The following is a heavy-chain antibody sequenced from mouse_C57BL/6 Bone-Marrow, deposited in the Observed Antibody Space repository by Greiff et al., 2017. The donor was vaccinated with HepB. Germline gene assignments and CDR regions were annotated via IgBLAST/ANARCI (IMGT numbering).Heavy chain of an antibody. CDR2: VDPENGDT. D-gene: IGHD3-2*02. CDR3: TTLQLTPEFAY. Sequence: VQLQQSGAELVRPGASVKLSCTASGFNIKDDYMHWVKQRPEQGLEWIGWVDPENGDTEYASKFQGKATITADTSSNTAYLQLSSLTSEDTAVYYCTTLQLTPEFAYWGQGTLVTVSA. V-gene: IGHV14-4*01. J-gene: IGHJ3*01. CDR1: GFNIKDDY.